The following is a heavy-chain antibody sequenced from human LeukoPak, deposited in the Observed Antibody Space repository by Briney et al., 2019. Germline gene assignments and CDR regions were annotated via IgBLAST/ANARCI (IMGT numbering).Heavy chain of an antibody. CDR2: ISGGSSSV. D-gene: IGHD5-12*01. J-gene: IGHJ4*02. V-gene: IGHV3-48*02. CDR1: GFTFSSYS. Sequence: GGSLRLSCAASGFTFSSYSMTWVRQAPGKGLEWVSHISGGSSSVYYADSVKGRFTISRDSAKNSLYLQMNSLRDEDTAVYYCARKYGGHADYWGQGTLVTVSS. CDR3: ARKYGGHADY.